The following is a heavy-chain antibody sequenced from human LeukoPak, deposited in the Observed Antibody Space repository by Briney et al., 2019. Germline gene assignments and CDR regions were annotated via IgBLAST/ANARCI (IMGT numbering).Heavy chain of an antibody. J-gene: IGHJ2*01. Sequence: SETLSLTCTVSGGSISSSYWTWSRQPPGKGLEWIGYIYYSGSTNSNPSLKSRVTISVDTSTNQFSLKLSSVTAADTAVYYCARHGERVGSDWYFDLWGLGTPVTVSS. D-gene: IGHD3-10*01. CDR2: IYYSGST. V-gene: IGHV4-59*08. CDR3: ARHGERVGSDWYFDL. CDR1: GGSISSSY.